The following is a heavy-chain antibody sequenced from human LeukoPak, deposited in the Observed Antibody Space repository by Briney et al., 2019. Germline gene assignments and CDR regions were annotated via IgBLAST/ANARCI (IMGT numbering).Heavy chain of an antibody. V-gene: IGHV1-2*02. D-gene: IGHD2-21*02. Sequence: ASVKVSCKASGFTFSGHYIHWVRQAPGQGLEWVGYINPHSGGTSSPQKFQGRVTMTTDTPISAVYMELSSLTPDDTAMYYCVREGNELLSKNFDYWGQGSLVTVSS. CDR1: GFTFSGHY. J-gene: IGHJ4*02. CDR3: VREGNELLSKNFDY. CDR2: INPHSGGT.